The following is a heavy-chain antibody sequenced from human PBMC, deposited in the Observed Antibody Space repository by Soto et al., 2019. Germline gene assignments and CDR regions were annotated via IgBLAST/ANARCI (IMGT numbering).Heavy chain of an antibody. CDR1: GFTFSSYD. CDR3: ARGPTKGAFDL. J-gene: IGHJ3*01. D-gene: IGHD2-2*01. V-gene: IGHV3-13*01. CDR2: ICTAGDT. Sequence: EVQLVESGGGLVQPGGSLRLSCAASGFTFSSYDMHWVRQTTGKGLEWVSTICTAGDTYYPGSVKGRFTISRENAKNSLYLQMNSLRAGDTAVYYCARGPTKGAFDLWGQGTMVTVSS.